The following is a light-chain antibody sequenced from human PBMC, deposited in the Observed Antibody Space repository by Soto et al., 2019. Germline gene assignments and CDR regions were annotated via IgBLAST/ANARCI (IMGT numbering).Light chain of an antibody. V-gene: IGLV2-23*02. J-gene: IGLJ2*01. CDR2: EVT. CDR1: SSDDGSYNL. Sequence: QSVLTRPASVSGSPGQSITISCTGTSSDDGSYNLVSWYQHHPGKAPKLMIYEVTKRPSGVSNRFSGSKSGNTAFLTISGLQAEDEADYHCCSYAGSRTLVFGGGTKLTVL. CDR3: CSYAGSRTLV.